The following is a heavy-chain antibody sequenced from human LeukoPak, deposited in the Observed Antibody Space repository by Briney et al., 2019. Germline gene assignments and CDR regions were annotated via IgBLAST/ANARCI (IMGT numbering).Heavy chain of an antibody. D-gene: IGHD2-2*01. CDR3: ARGWPPSVVVVPAAIPDY. V-gene: IGHV3-30-3*01. CDR2: ISYDGSNK. J-gene: IGHJ4*02. Sequence: GGSLRLSCAASGFTFSSYAMHWVRQAPGKGLEWVAVISYDGSNKYYADSVKGRFTISRDNSKNTLYLQMNSLRAEDTAVYYCARGWPPSVVVVPAAIPDYWGQATLVTVSS. CDR1: GFTFSSYA.